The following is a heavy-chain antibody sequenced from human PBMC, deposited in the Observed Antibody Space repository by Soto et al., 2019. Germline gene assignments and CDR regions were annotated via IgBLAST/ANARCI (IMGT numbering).Heavy chain of an antibody. Sequence: QVQLVESGGGVVQPGRSLRLSCAASGFTFSSYTMHWVRQTPGKGLEWVAVTSFDGNSKYYADSVRGRFTISRDNSKNTLYPQMNSLRAEDTAVYYCARDPPGGGRCGECRGQGTLVTVSS. CDR3: ARDPPGGGRCGEC. J-gene: IGHJ4*02. V-gene: IGHV3-30-3*01. CDR1: GFTFSSYT. CDR2: TSFDGNSK. D-gene: IGHD3-10*01.